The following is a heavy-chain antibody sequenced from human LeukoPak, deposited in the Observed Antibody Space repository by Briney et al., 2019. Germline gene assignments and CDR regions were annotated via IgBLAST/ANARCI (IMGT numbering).Heavy chain of an antibody. CDR1: GFTFTSSA. V-gene: IGHV1-58*02. CDR2: IVVGSGNT. Sequence: ASVKASCKASGFTFTSSAMQWVRQARGQRLEWIGWIVVGSGNTNYAQKFQERVTITRDMSTSTAYMELSSLRSEDTAVYYCAAGSDVTPWEAFDIWGQGTMVTVSS. CDR3: AAGSDVTPWEAFDI. D-gene: IGHD1-26*01. J-gene: IGHJ3*02.